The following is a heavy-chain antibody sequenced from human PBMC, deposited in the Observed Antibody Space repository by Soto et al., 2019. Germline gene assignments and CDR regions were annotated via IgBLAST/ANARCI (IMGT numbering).Heavy chain of an antibody. CDR2: IKQDGSDK. J-gene: IGHJ6*04. D-gene: IGHD5-18*01. V-gene: IGHV3-7*01. CDR3: ARLGAGYNYCHPNSSYSYAMDV. CDR1: GFSFSSDW. Sequence: PGGSVRLCGAASGFSFSSDWMSWVLQTPGKGLEWVANIKQDGSDKYHVDSVKGRFTISRDNAKNSLYLQMDSLRAEDTAIYYCARLGAGYNYCHPNSSYSYAMDVPGK.